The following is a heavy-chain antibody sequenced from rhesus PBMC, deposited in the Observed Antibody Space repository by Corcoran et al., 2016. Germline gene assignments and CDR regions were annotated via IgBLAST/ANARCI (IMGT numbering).Heavy chain of an antibody. J-gene: IGHJ3*01. D-gene: IGHD6-25*01. V-gene: IGHV4-173*01. Sequence: QLQLQESGPGLVKPSETLSVTCAVSGGSISSNYWSWIRQPPGKGLEWIGRISGSGGSTDCNPSRKSRVTLSTDTSKNHFSLKLGSGTAADTAVYYCASNSGSWNLGDAFDFWGQGLRVTVSS. CDR2: ISGSGGST. CDR1: GGSISSNY. CDR3: ASNSGSWNLGDAFDF.